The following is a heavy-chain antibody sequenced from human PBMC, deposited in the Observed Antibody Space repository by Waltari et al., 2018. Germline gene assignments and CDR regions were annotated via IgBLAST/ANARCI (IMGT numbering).Heavy chain of an antibody. V-gene: IGHV4-39*01. CDR1: GGSISSSSYY. Sequence: QLQLQESGPGLVKPSETLSLTCTVSGGSISSSSYYWGWIRQPPGKGLEWIGSIYYSGRTYYNPSLKSRVTISVDTSKNQFSLKLSSVTAADTAVYYCARRGVVRGYFDLWGRGTLVTVSS. J-gene: IGHJ2*01. CDR3: ARRGVVRGYFDL. D-gene: IGHD3-3*01. CDR2: IYYSGRT.